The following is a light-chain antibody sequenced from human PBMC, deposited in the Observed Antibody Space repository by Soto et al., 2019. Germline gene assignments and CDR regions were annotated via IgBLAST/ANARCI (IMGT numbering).Light chain of an antibody. Sequence: EIVMTQSPAPLSGSPGERATLSCRASQSVSSNLAWYQQNPGQAPRLLIYGASTRATGIPARFSGSRSGTEFTLTISSLQAEDYAVYYCQQYNIWPPITFGGGTKVEIK. J-gene: IGKJ4*01. CDR3: QQYNIWPPIT. V-gene: IGKV3-15*01. CDR2: GAS. CDR1: QSVSSN.